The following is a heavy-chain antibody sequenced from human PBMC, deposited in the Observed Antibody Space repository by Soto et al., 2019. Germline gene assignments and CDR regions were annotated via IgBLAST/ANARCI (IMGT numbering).Heavy chain of an antibody. CDR2: IYYSGST. CDR1: GGSISSYY. J-gene: IGHJ6*03. V-gene: IGHV4-59*08. Sequence: SETLSLTCTVSGGSISSYYWSWIRQPPGKGLEWIGYIYYSGSTNYNPSLKSRVTISVDTSKNQFSLRLSSVTAADTAVYYCASERGLYSSSSSAFGYYYMDVWGKGTTVTVSS. D-gene: IGHD6-6*01. CDR3: ASERGLYSSSSSAFGYYYMDV.